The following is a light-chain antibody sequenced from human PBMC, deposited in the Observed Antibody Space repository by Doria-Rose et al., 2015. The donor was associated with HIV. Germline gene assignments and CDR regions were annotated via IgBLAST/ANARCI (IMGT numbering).Light chain of an antibody. CDR1: QSISNY. CDR2: TTS. V-gene: IGKV1-39*01. J-gene: IGKJ1*01. CDR3: QQTYTTRWT. Sequence: TQSPSSLSASVGDRVTITCRASQSISNYLNWYQQKPGKAPGLLIYTTSSLQSGVPLRFSGSGSGTDFTLTVNSLQPEDFATYYCQQTYTTRWTFGLGTKVEVK.